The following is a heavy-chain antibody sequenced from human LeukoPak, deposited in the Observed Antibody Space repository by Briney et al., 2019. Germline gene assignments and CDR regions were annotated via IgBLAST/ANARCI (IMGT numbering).Heavy chain of an antibody. Sequence: GGSLRLSCAASGFTFSSYSMNWVRQAPGKGLEWVSSISSSSSYIYYADSVKGRFTISRDNAKNSLYLQMNSLRAEDTAVYYCAKSSGGTCLTTDAFDIWGQGTMVTVSS. CDR1: GFTFSSYS. CDR2: ISSSSSYI. D-gene: IGHD2-15*01. CDR3: AKSSGGTCLTTDAFDI. V-gene: IGHV3-21*01. J-gene: IGHJ3*02.